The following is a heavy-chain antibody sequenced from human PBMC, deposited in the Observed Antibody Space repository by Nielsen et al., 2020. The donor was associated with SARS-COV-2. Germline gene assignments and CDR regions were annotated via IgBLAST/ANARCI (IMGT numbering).Heavy chain of an antibody. V-gene: IGHV3-49*03. CDR2: IRSKAYGGTT. Sequence: GGSLRLSCTASGFTFGDYAMSWFRQAPGKGLEWVGFIRSKAYGGTTEYAASVKGRFTISRDDSKSIAYLQMNGLRDEDTAVYYCASIAARTEDYWGQGTLVTVSS. D-gene: IGHD6-6*01. J-gene: IGHJ4*02. CDR1: GFTFGDYA. CDR3: ASIAARTEDY.